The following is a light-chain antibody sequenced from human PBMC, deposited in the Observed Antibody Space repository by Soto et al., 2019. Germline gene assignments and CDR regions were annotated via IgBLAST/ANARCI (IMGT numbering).Light chain of an antibody. J-gene: IGLJ1*01. Sequence: QSVLAQPASVFWSPGQSITISCTGTSSDVGGYNFVSWYQQLPGKAPKLMIYEVTSRPSGASNRFSGSKSGNTASLTISGLQPEDEAEYYCSSYTTSSTVDFGTGTKVTVL. CDR3: SSYTTSSTVD. V-gene: IGLV2-14*03. CDR2: EVT. CDR1: SSDVGGYNF.